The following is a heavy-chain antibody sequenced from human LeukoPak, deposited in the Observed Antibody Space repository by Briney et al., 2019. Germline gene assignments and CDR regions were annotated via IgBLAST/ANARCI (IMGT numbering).Heavy chain of an antibody. D-gene: IGHD5-12*01. Sequence: GGSLRLSCAASGFTFSNAWMSWVRQAPGKGLEWVGRIKSKTDGGTTDYAAPVKGRFTISRGDSKNTLYLQMNSLKTEDTAVYYCTTKGYSGYDLGIIDYWGQGTLVTVSS. CDR2: IKSKTDGGTT. J-gene: IGHJ4*02. CDR1: GFTFSNAW. V-gene: IGHV3-15*01. CDR3: TTKGYSGYDLGIIDY.